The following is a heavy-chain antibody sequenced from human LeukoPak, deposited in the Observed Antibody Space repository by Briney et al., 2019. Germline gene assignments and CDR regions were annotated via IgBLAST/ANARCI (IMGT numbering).Heavy chain of an antibody. J-gene: IGHJ5*02. Sequence: PGGSLRLSCAASGFTFSSYSMNWVRQAPGKGLEWVSYISSSSSSIYYADSVKGRFTISRDNARNSLYLQMSSLRAEDTAVYYCARDIGGYCSGGSCHSAWFDPWGQGTLVTVSS. CDR1: GFTFSSYS. D-gene: IGHD2-15*01. CDR3: ARDIGGYCSGGSCHSAWFDP. V-gene: IGHV3-48*04. CDR2: ISSSSSSI.